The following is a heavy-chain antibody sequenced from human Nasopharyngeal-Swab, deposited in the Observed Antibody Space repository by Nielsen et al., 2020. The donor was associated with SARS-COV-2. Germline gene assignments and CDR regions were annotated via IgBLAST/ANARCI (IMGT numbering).Heavy chain of an antibody. J-gene: IGHJ6*02. CDR2: ISSSSSTI. CDR3: ARENCGDDCYSPGYYYYGMDI. D-gene: IGHD2-21*01. CDR1: GFTFSSYS. V-gene: IGHV3-48*04. Sequence: GGSLRLSCAASGFTFSSYSMNCVRQAPGKGLEWVSYISSSSSTIYYADSVKGRFTISRDNAKNSLYLQMNSLRAEDTAVYYCARENCGDDCYSPGYYYYGMDIWGQGTTVTVSS.